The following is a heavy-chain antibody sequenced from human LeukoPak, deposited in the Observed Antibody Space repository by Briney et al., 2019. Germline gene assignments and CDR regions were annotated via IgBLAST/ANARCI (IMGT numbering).Heavy chain of an antibody. D-gene: IGHD2-21*02. V-gene: IGHV1-2*02. J-gene: IGHJ4*02. Sequence: ASIKASCKTSGYTFTGYYIHWVRQAPGQGLEWMGWISGNTGSTNYAQKFQDRVTMTRDTSISTAYMDLNRLRSDDTAVYFCARVGPDCGGDCYSNWGQGTLVTVSS. CDR3: ARVGPDCGGDCYSN. CDR2: ISGNTGST. CDR1: GYTFTGYY.